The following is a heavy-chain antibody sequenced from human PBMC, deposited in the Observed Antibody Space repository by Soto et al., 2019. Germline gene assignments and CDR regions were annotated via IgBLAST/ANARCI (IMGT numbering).Heavy chain of an antibody. Sequence: QVQLQQWGAGLLKPSETLSLTCAVYGGSFSGYYWSWICQPPGKGLEWIGEINHSGSTNYNPSLKSRVTISVDTSKNQFSLKLSSVTAADTAVYYCARGQRGEYSYGQTTDRRFGYWGQGTLVTVSS. D-gene: IGHD5-18*01. CDR3: ARGQRGEYSYGQTTDRRFGY. V-gene: IGHV4-34*01. CDR1: GGSFSGYY. J-gene: IGHJ4*02. CDR2: INHSGST.